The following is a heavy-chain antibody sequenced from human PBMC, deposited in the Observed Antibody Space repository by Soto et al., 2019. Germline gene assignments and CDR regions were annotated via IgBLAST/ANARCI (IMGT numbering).Heavy chain of an antibody. D-gene: IGHD3-10*01. Sequence: GGSLRLSCAASGFTFDDYAMHWVRQAPGKGLEWVSGISWNSGSIGYADSVKGRFTISRDNAKNSLYLQMNSLRAEDTALYYCATGKGPLPRDYWGQGTLVTVSS. CDR2: ISWNSGSI. CDR3: ATGKGPLPRDY. J-gene: IGHJ4*02. V-gene: IGHV3-9*01. CDR1: GFTFDDYA.